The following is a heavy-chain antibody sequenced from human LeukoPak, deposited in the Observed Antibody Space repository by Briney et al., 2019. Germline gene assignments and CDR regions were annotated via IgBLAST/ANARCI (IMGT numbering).Heavy chain of an antibody. V-gene: IGHV3-7*01. J-gene: IGHJ4*01. CDR1: GFTFSSHW. D-gene: IGHD4-11*01. Sequence: GGSLRLSCAASGFTFSSHWMSWVRQAPGKGLEWVAYIKQDASNKYYVDSMKGRFTISRDNAKNSLYLQMNSLRAEDTAVYYCAKELMTTVTTALDYWGQGTLVTVSS. CDR3: AKELMTTVTTALDY. CDR2: IKQDASNK.